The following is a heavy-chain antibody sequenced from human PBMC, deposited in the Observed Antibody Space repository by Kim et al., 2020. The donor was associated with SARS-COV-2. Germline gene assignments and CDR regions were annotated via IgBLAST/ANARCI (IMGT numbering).Heavy chain of an antibody. J-gene: IGHJ5*02. Sequence: GGSLRLSCAASGFTFSSYSMRWVRQAPGKGLEWVAVIWFSGSDTDYADSVKGRFTISRDNSKNTLYLQMNNLRAEDTGIYYCAKGYCSGDSGVRGFDPWGQGTLVTVSS. D-gene: IGHD2-15*01. CDR3: AKGYCSGDSGVRGFDP. V-gene: IGHV3-33*06. CDR1: GFTFSSYS. CDR2: IWFSGSDT.